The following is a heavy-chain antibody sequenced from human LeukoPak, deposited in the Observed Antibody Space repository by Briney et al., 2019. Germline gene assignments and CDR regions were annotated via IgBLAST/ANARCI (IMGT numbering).Heavy chain of an antibody. J-gene: IGHJ4*02. CDR3: ARSRGSGYYYDY. CDR1: GFTFSGYW. CDR2: IKEGGSEK. V-gene: IGHV3-7*01. D-gene: IGHD3-22*01. Sequence: PGGSLRLSCAASGFTFSGYWMSWVRQAPGKGLEWVANIKEGGSEKYYVDSVKGRFTISRDNAKNSLYLEMNSLRAEDTAVYYCARSRGSGYYYDYWGQGTLVTVSS.